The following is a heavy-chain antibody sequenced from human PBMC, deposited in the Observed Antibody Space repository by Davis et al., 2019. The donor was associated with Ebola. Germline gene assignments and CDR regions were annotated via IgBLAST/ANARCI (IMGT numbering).Heavy chain of an antibody. Sequence: PSETLSLTCTVSGDSISSYYWSWIRQPPGKGLEWIGYIYYSGSTNYNPSLKSRVTISVDTSKNQFSLKLSSVTAADTAVYYCARQAYSSGWYWFDPWGQGTLVTVSS. D-gene: IGHD6-19*01. CDR1: GDSISSYY. CDR3: ARQAYSSGWYWFDP. CDR2: IYYSGST. J-gene: IGHJ5*02. V-gene: IGHV4-59*08.